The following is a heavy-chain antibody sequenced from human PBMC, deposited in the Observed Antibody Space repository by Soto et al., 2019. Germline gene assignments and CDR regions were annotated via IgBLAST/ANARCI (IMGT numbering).Heavy chain of an antibody. CDR3: ARGYAPAPHYYYYGMDV. Sequence: ASVKVCCKASGDTFTGYYMHWVRQAPGQGLEWMGWINPNSGGTNYAQKFQGWVTMTRDTSISTAYMELSRLRSDDTAVYYCARGYAPAPHYYYYGMDVWGQGTTVTVSS. V-gene: IGHV1-2*04. CDR1: GDTFTGYY. CDR2: INPNSGGT. J-gene: IGHJ6*02. D-gene: IGHD2-2*01.